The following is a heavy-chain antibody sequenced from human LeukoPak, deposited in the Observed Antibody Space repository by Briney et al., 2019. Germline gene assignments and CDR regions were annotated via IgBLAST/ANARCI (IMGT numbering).Heavy chain of an antibody. CDR2: INEVGSDK. Sequence: GGSLRLSCAASGFTFSSSWMSWVRQAPGKGLEWVATINEVGSDKQYMDSVKGRLSISRDNPKNSLYLQMSSPRAEDTAVYFCARHGNWAFDFWGQGTMVTVSS. CDR3: ARHGNWAFDF. D-gene: IGHD1-1*01. CDR1: GFTFSSSW. J-gene: IGHJ3*01. V-gene: IGHV3-7*04.